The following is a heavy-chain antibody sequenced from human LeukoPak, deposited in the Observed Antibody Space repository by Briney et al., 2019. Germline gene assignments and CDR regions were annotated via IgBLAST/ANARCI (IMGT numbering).Heavy chain of an antibody. J-gene: IGHJ3*01. CDR1: GFSINTYW. V-gene: IGHV3-74*01. D-gene: IGHD6-13*01. CDR2: LNGDGTIT. CDR3: AVLVSSRYTRDSFDL. Sequence: GGSLRLSCAASGFSINTYWMHWVRQVPGKGLVWVSRLNGDGTITTYADSVKGRFTISRDSAKNTLYLQMNSLRAEDTAVFYCAVLVSSRYTRDSFDLWGQGTMVTVAS.